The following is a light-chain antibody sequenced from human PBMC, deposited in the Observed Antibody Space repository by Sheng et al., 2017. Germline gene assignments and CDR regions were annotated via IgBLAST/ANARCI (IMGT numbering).Light chain of an antibody. J-gene: IGLJ2*01. CDR3: AAWDDSLNGHVV. Sequence: QPVLTQAPSASGIPGQRVTISCSGSSSNIGSNTVNWYQQLPGTAPKLLIYSNNQRPSGVPDRFSGSKSGTSASLAISGLQSEDEADYYCAAWDDSLNGHVVFGGGTKLTVL. CDR1: SSNIGSNT. V-gene: IGLV1-44*01. CDR2: SNN.